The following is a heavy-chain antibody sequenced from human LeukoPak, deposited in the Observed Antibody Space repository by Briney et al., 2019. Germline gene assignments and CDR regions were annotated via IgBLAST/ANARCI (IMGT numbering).Heavy chain of an antibody. J-gene: IGHJ6*04. Sequence: GGSLRLSCVASGFTFSNYWMHWVRHAPGKGLVWISRINSDGTTTNYADSVKGRVTISRDNAKNMLYLQMNSPRVEDTAVYYCVATYLYAMDVWGKGTTVTVSS. V-gene: IGHV3-74*01. CDR3: VATYLYAMDV. CDR1: GFTFSNYW. D-gene: IGHD2-2*02. CDR2: INSDGTTT.